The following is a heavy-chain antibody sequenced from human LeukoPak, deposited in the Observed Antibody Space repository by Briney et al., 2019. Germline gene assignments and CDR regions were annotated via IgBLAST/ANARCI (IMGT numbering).Heavy chain of an antibody. CDR2: INPSGGST. CDR1: GYTFTSYY. J-gene: IGHJ6*02. CDR3: ERGPPIIAVGTVRIYYYGMDV. Sequence: ASVKVSCKASGYTFTSYYMHWVRQAPGQGLEWMGIINPSGGSTSYAQKFLGRVTMTRDTSTSTVYMELSSLRSEDTAVYYCERGPPIIAVGTVRIYYYGMDVWGQGNTVTVSS. V-gene: IGHV1-46*01. D-gene: IGHD6-13*01.